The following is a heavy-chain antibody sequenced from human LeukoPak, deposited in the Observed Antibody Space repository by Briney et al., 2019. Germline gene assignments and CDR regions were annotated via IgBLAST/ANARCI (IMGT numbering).Heavy chain of an antibody. D-gene: IGHD3-9*01. CDR3: ASILTGRTGVYYYFDL. CDR1: GFTFSSYS. J-gene: IGHJ2*01. Sequence: GGSLRLSCAASGFTFSSYSMNWVRQAPGKGLEWVSSISSSSSYIFYADSVKGRFTVSRDNAKNSLYLQMNGLRAEDTAVYYCASILTGRTGVYYYFDLWGRGTLVTVSS. V-gene: IGHV3-21*01. CDR2: ISSSSSYI.